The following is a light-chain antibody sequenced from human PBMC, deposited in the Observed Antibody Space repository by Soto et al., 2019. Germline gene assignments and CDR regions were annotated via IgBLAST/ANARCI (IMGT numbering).Light chain of an antibody. CDR2: AAS. Sequence: GDRVTITCRASQSISSYLNWYQQKPGKAPKLLIYAASSLQSGVPSRFSGSGSGTDFTLTISSLQPEDFATYYCQQSYSTLPITFGQGTRLEIK. J-gene: IGKJ5*01. V-gene: IGKV1-39*01. CDR1: QSISSY. CDR3: QQSYSTLPIT.